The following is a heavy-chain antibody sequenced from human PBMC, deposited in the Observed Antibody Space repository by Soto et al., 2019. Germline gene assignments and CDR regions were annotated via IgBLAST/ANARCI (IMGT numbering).Heavy chain of an antibody. J-gene: IGHJ4*02. CDR1: GFIFDVYG. CDR3: ARAHRTGWHCFDN. D-gene: IGHD6-19*01. CDR2: ISFDGSKE. V-gene: IGHV3-33*05. Sequence: GGSLRLSCGASGFIFDVYGMHWVRRAPGEGLEWVASISFDGSKEKSVDSVKGRFTISRDNYKNTLYLQMNSLRDDETAVYYCARAHRTGWHCFDNWGQGTLVTVSS.